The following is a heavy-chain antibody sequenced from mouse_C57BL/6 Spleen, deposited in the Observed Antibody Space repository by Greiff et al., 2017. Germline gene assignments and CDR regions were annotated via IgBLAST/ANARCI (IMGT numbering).Heavy chain of an antibody. J-gene: IGHJ2*01. Sequence: VQLQQSGPELVKPGASVKISCKASGYAFSSSWMNWVQQRPGKGLEWIGRIYPGDGDTNYNGKFKGKATLTADKSSSTAYMQLSSLTSEDSAVYFCARWGYYGTFDYWGQGTTLTVSS. CDR3: ARWGYYGTFDY. V-gene: IGHV1-82*01. CDR1: GYAFSSSW. D-gene: IGHD1-1*01. CDR2: IYPGDGDT.